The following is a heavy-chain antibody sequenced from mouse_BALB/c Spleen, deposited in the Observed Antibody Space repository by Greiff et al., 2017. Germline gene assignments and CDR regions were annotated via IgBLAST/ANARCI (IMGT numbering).Heavy chain of an antibody. V-gene: IGHV14-3*02. CDR3: ADGAY. Sequence: VHVKQSGAELVKPGASVKLSCTASGFNIKDTYMHWVKQRPEQGLEWIGRIDPANGNTKYDPKFQGKATITADTSSNTAYLQLSSLTSEDTAVYYCADGAYWGQGTLVTVSA. J-gene: IGHJ3*01. CDR2: IDPANGNT. CDR1: GFNIKDTY.